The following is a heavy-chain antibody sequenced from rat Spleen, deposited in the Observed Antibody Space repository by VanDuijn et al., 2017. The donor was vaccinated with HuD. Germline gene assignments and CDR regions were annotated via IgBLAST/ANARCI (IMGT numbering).Heavy chain of an antibody. CDR2: ISYSGST. CDR1: GYSITSNY. V-gene: IGHV3-1*01. D-gene: IGHD1-4*01. Sequence: EVQLQESGPGLVKPSQSLSLTCSVTGYSITSNYWVWIRKFPGNKMKWIGHISYSGSTRYNPSLKSRISITRNTSKNQFFLQLNSVTTEHTDTYYCVRSVGYTYSFLDDWGQGVMVTVSS. CDR3: VRSVGYTYSFLDD. J-gene: IGHJ2*01.